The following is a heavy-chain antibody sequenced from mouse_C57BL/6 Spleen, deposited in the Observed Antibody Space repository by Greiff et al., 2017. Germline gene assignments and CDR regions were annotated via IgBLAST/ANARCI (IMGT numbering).Heavy chain of an antibody. CDR1: GYSFTDYN. CDR2: INPNYGTT. V-gene: IGHV1-39*01. D-gene: IGHD1-1*01. CDR3: AEGGPVVAEDPWFAY. Sequence: EVQLQESGPELVKPGASVKISCKASGYSFTDYNMNWVKQSNGKSLEWIGVINPNYGTTSYNQKFKGKATLTVDQSYSTAYMQLNGLTSEDSAVYYGAEGGPVVAEDPWFAYWGKGTLVTVSA. J-gene: IGHJ3*01.